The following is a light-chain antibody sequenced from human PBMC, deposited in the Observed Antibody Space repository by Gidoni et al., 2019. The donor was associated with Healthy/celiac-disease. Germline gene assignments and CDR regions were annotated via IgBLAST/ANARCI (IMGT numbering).Light chain of an antibody. V-gene: IGKV3-15*01. J-gene: IGKJ4*02. CDR2: GAS. Sequence: EIVMTQSPATLSVSPGERATLSCRASQSVSSNLAWYQQKPGQAPRLLIYGASTRATGIPARFSGSGSGTEVTLTISRLQSEDFAVYYWQQYNNWPTFGGGTKVEIK. CDR3: QQYNNWPT. CDR1: QSVSSN.